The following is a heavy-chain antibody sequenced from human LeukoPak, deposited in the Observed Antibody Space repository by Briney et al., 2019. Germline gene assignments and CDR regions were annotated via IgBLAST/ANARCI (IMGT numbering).Heavy chain of an antibody. CDR1: GYTFTSYG. Sequence: ASVKVSCKASGYTFTSYGISWVRLAPGQGLEWMGWISAYNGNTNYAQKLQGRVTMTTDTSTSTAYMELRSLRSDDTAVYYCARDLIGSGSYYQNWFDPWGQGTLVTVSS. CDR3: ARDLIGSGSYYQNWFDP. V-gene: IGHV1-18*04. CDR2: ISAYNGNT. J-gene: IGHJ5*02. D-gene: IGHD3-10*01.